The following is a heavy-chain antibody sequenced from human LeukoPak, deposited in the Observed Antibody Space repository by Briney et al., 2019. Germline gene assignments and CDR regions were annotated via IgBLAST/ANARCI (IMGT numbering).Heavy chain of an antibody. V-gene: IGHV4-4*07. CDR3: ARVGDFWHGDQWFDP. CDR1: GGSISSYY. CDR2: IYTSGGT. Sequence: SETLSLTYTVSGGSISSYYWSRIRQPAGKGLEWIGRIYTSGGTNSNPFLTGRVTMSVETSNNQSSLKLSSVTAADTAVYYCARVGDFWHGDQWFDPWGQGTLVTVSS. D-gene: IGHD3-3*01. J-gene: IGHJ5*02.